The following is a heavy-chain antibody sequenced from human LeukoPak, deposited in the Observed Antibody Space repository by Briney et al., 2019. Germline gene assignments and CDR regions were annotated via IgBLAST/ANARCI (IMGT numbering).Heavy chain of an antibody. CDR2: IKQDGSEK. CDR3: ARDPPYYDFWSGYYTQPH. Sequence: PGGSLRLSCAASGFTFSSYWMSWVRQAPGKGLEWVANIKQDGSEKYYVDSVKGRFTISRDNAKNSLYLQMNSLRAEDTAVYYCARDPPYYDFWSGYYTQPHWGQGTLVTVSS. CDR1: GFTFSSYW. J-gene: IGHJ4*02. D-gene: IGHD3-3*01. V-gene: IGHV3-7*01.